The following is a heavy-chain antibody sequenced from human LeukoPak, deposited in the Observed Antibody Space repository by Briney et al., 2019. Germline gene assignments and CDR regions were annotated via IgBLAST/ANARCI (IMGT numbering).Heavy chain of an antibody. CDR3: ARDQGPCGYCSSTSCSSLGY. D-gene: IGHD2-2*01. V-gene: IGHV1-18*01. CDR1: GYTFTSYG. J-gene: IGHJ4*02. Sequence: ASVKVSCKASGYTFTSYGISWVRQAPGQGLEWMGWISAYNGNTNYAQKLQGRVTMTTDTSTSTAYMELRSLRSDDTAVYYCARDQGPCGYCSSTSCSSLGYWGQGTLVTVSS. CDR2: ISAYNGNT.